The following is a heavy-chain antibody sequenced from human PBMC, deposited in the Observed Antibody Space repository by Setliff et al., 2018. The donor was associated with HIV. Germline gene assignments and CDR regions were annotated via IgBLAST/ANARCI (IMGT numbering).Heavy chain of an antibody. V-gene: IGHV3-21*01. CDR3: VRRWYESSGYYLFDL. Sequence: PGGSLRLSCAASGFTLSTYTMNWVRQAPGKGLEWISSISSNIIYIYYADSVRGRFTISRDNAKNSLYLQMNSLRVEDTAVYYCVRRWYESSGYYLFDLWGQGTLVTVSS. J-gene: IGHJ4*02. D-gene: IGHD3-22*01. CDR2: ISSNIIYI. CDR1: GFTLSTYT.